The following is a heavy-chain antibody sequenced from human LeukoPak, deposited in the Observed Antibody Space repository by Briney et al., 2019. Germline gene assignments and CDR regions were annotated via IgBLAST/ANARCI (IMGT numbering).Heavy chain of an antibody. CDR3: ARDTRGRYYYDSSGLAP. J-gene: IGHJ5*02. Sequence: ASVKVSCKASGYTFTSYGISWVRQAPGQGLEWMGWISAYNGNTNYAQKLQGRVTMTTDTSTSTAYMELRSLRSDDTAVYYCARDTRGRYYYDSSGLAPWGQGTLVTVSS. CDR2: ISAYNGNT. V-gene: IGHV1-18*01. D-gene: IGHD3-22*01. CDR1: GYTFTSYG.